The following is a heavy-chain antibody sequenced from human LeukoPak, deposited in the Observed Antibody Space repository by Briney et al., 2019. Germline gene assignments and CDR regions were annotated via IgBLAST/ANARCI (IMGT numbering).Heavy chain of an antibody. V-gene: IGHV3-21*01. CDR3: ARSGAYGDRRWFDP. CDR1: GFTFSSYS. D-gene: IGHD4-17*01. CDR2: ISSSSSYI. J-gene: IGHJ5*02. Sequence: PGRSVRLSCAASGFTFSSYSMNWVRQAPGKGLEWVSSISSSSSYIYYADSVKGRFTISRDNAKNSLYLQMNSLRAEDTAVYYCARSGAYGDRRWFDPWGQGTLVTVSS.